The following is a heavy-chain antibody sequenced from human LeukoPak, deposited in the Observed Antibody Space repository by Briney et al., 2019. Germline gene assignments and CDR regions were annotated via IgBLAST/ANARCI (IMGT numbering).Heavy chain of an antibody. CDR3: ARADLDGPLQQLVPFDY. CDR1: GYTFTGYY. Sequence: ASVKVSCKASGYTFTGYYMHWVRQAPGQGLEWMGRINPNSGGTNYAQKFQGRVTMTRDTSISTAYMELSRLRSDDTAVYYYARADLDGPLQQLVPFDYWGQGTLVTVSS. J-gene: IGHJ4*02. D-gene: IGHD6-13*01. CDR2: INPNSGGT. V-gene: IGHV1-2*06.